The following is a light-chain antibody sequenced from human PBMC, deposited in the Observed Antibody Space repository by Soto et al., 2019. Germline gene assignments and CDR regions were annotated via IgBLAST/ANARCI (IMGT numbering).Light chain of an antibody. CDR1: QSVSSSY. CDR2: GAS. Sequence: EIVLTQSPGTLSLSPGERATLSCRASQSVSSSYLAWYQQRPGQAPRLLIYGASSRATGIPDRFSGSASGTDFTLTIGRLEPEDFAVYYCQHYDNSPLFGQGTKV. CDR3: QHYDNSPL. J-gene: IGKJ1*01. V-gene: IGKV3-20*01.